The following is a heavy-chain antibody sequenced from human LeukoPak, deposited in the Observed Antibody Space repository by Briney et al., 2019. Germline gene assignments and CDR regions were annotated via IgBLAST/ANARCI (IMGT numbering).Heavy chain of an antibody. Sequence: PSETLSLTCSVSGGSISSYYWSWVRQPPGKGLDWIGYIYYSGSTNYNPSLKSRVTISVDTSKTQFSVKLSSVNAADTAVYYCARRECGGGSCYFDYWGQGTLVTVSS. V-gene: IGHV4-59*08. CDR1: GGSISSYY. CDR2: IYYSGST. CDR3: ARRECGGGSCYFDY. J-gene: IGHJ4*02. D-gene: IGHD2-15*01.